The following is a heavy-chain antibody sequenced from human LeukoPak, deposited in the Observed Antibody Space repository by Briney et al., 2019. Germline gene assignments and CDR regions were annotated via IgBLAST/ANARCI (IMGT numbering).Heavy chain of an antibody. Sequence: SETLSLTCTVSGGSISRSSYYWGWIRQPPGKGLEWIGSIYYSGSTYYNPSLKSRVTISVDTSKNQFSLKLSSVTAADTAVYYCARDRAAAGTPSFFDYWGQGTLVTVSS. D-gene: IGHD6-13*01. J-gene: IGHJ4*02. V-gene: IGHV4-39*07. CDR2: IYYSGST. CDR3: ARDRAAAGTPSFFDY. CDR1: GGSISRSSYY.